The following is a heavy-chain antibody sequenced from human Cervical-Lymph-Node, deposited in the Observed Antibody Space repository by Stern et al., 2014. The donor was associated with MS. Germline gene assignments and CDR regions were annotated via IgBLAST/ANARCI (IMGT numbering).Heavy chain of an antibody. CDR2: IDWNDDK. D-gene: IGHD3-22*01. CDR3: AHSGYDSSGYSDFDY. CDR1: GFSLSATGVG. Sequence: QVTLKESGPTLMKTTQTLTLTCTFSGFSLSATGVGVARIRQPPGKAPVWLGTIDWNDDKRDSPTLKSRLTIAKDTAKNQVVLTMTNMDPVDTATYYCAHSGYDSSGYSDFDYWGQGTLVTVSS. J-gene: IGHJ4*02. V-gene: IGHV2-5*01.